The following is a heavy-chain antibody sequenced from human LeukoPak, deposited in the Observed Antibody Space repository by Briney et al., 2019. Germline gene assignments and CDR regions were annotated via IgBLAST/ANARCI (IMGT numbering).Heavy chain of an antibody. Sequence: GGSLRLSCAASGFTFSSYGMHWVRQAPGKGLEWVAFIRYDGSNKYYADSVKGRFTISRDNSKNTLYLQMNSLRAEDTAVYYCAKDLERITMIVVVSPEFDYWGQGTLVTVSS. CDR2: IRYDGSNK. V-gene: IGHV3-30*02. J-gene: IGHJ4*02. CDR3: AKDLERITMIVVVSPEFDY. D-gene: IGHD3-22*01. CDR1: GFTFSSYG.